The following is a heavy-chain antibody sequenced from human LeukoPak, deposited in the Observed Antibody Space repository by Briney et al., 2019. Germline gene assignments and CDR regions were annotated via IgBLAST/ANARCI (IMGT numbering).Heavy chain of an antibody. V-gene: IGHV3-23*01. J-gene: IGHJ6*03. CDR1: GFTFMTYA. CDR2: ISGSGGST. Sequence: GGSLRLSCAASGFTFMTYAMTWVRQAPGQGLEWVSAISGSGGSTYYADSVKGRFTISRDNSKNTLYLQMNSLRAEDTAVYYCAKILLEWFPFMDVWGKGTTVTVSS. D-gene: IGHD3-3*01. CDR3: AKILLEWFPFMDV.